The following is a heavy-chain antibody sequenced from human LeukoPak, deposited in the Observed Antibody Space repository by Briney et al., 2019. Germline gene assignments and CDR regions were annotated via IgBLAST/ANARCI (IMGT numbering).Heavy chain of an antibody. CDR1: GGTFSSYA. V-gene: IGHV1-69*05. Sequence: ASVKVSCKASGGTFSSYAISWVRQAPGQGLEWMGGIIPIFGTANYAQKFQGRVTITTDESTSTAYMELSSLRSEDTAVYYCARVVTLQYYYYYMDVWGKGTTVTVSS. CDR3: ARVVTLQYYYYYMDV. J-gene: IGHJ6*03. CDR2: IIPIFGTA. D-gene: IGHD2-21*02.